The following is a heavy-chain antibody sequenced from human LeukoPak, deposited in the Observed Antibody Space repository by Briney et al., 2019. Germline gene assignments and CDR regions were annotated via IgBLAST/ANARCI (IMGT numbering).Heavy chain of an antibody. Sequence: SETLPLTCAVYGGSFSGYYWSWIRQPPGKGLEWIGEINHSGSTNYNPSLKSRVTISVDTSKNQFSLKLSSVTAADTAVYYCARLVSGYDHSGDYWGQGTLVTVSS. V-gene: IGHV4-34*01. CDR2: INHSGST. J-gene: IGHJ4*02. D-gene: IGHD5-12*01. CDR1: GGSFSGYY. CDR3: ARLVSGYDHSGDY.